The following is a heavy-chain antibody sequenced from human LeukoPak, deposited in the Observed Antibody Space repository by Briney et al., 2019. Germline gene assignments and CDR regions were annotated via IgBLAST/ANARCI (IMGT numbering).Heavy chain of an antibody. D-gene: IGHD3-16*01. CDR1: GYTLTELS. J-gene: IGHJ3*01. CDR2: FDPEDGER. CDR3: ATALRLEALDL. V-gene: IGHV1-24*01. Sequence: GASVKVSCKVSGYTLTELSTHWVRQAPGKGLEWMGGFDPEDGERIYAQKFQDRVTMSEDTSTDTAYMELRSLRSEDTAMYYCATALRLEALDLWGHGTMVTVS.